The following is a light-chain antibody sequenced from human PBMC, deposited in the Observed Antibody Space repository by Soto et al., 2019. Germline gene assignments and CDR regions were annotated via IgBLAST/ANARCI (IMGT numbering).Light chain of an antibody. CDR2: GAS. V-gene: IGKV3-15*01. J-gene: IGKJ5*01. CDR1: ENIYTN. CDR3: QQYYNCPRT. Sequence: EIVMTHSPATLSVSPGEIATLSCGASENIYTNLAWYQQKPGQAPRLLFYGASTRATGLPARFSGTGSGTEFTPTINSLQAEDSAVYYCQQYYNCPRTFGQGTRLEIK.